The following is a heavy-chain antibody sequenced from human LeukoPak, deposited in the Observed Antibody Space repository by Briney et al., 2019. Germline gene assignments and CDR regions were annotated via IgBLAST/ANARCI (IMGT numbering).Heavy chain of an antibody. CDR1: GGSISSGSYY. J-gene: IGHJ6*03. CDR3: ASFYCSGGSCYQYYSYYYMDV. D-gene: IGHD2-15*01. Sequence: PSETLSLTCTVSGGSISSGSYYWTWIRQPAGKGLEWIGRFYISGSTNYNPSLKSRVTISADTSKNQFSLKLTSVTAADTAVYYCASFYCSGGSCYQYYSYYYMDVWGKGTTVTISS. CDR2: FYISGST. V-gene: IGHV4-61*02.